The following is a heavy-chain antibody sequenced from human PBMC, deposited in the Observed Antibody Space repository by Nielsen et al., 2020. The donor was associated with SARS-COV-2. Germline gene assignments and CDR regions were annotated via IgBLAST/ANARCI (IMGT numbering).Heavy chain of an antibody. Sequence: SETLSLTCAVYGGSFSDYDWSWIRQPPGKGLEWIGEINHSGSTNYNPSLKSRVTISVDTSKNQFSLKLSSVTAADTAVYYCARESPSGSYYEVDYWGQGTLVTVSS. CDR3: ARESPSGSYYEVDY. J-gene: IGHJ4*02. CDR2: INHSGST. V-gene: IGHV4-34*01. CDR1: GGSFSDYD. D-gene: IGHD1-26*01.